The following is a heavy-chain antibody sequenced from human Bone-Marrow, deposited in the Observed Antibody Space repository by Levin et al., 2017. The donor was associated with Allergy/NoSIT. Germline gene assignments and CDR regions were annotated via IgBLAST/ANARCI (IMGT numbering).Heavy chain of an antibody. CDR3: ARMGDTAMVDPFDY. D-gene: IGHD5-18*01. CDR2: IYYSGST. Sequence: PSETLSLTCTVSGGSISNYYWSWIRQPPGKGLEWIGYIYYSGSTNYNPSLKSRVTISVDTSKSQFSLKLTSVTAADTAVYFCARMGDTAMVDPFDYWGQGTLVTVSS. V-gene: IGHV4-59*01. J-gene: IGHJ4*02. CDR1: GGSISNYY.